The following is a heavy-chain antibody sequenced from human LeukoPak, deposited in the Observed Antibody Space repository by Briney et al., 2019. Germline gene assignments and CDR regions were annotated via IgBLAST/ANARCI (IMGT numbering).Heavy chain of an antibody. CDR2: IYSGGST. CDR3: ARVGRSGGVFDS. V-gene: IGHV3-66*01. J-gene: IGHJ4*02. D-gene: IGHD3-10*01. CDR1: GFTVSSNY. Sequence: GGSLRLSCAASGFTVSSNYMSWVRQAPGKGLEWVSVIYSGGSTYYADSVKGRFTISRDNAKNSLYLQMNSLRAEDTAVYYCARVGRSGGVFDSWGQGTLVTVSS.